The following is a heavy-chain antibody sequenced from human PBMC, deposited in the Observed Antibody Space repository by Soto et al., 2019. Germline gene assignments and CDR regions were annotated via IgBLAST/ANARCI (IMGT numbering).Heavy chain of an antibody. CDR1: GASVSSGAR. CDR2: IFHSGAT. V-gene: IGHV4-4*02. CDR3: ARGYGTARRWFDF. D-gene: IGHD5-18*01. J-gene: IGHJ5*01. Sequence: SETLSLTCAVSGASVSSGARSTWVRQSPGKGPECIGEIFHSGATNYNPSLKSRVDISMDKSKNQFSLRLTSVTAADTAVYYCARGYGTARRWFDFWGKRTLVTVSS.